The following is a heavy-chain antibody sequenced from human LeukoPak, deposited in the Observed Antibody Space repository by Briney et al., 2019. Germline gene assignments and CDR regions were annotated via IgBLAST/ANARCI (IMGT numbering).Heavy chain of an antibody. J-gene: IGHJ6*02. Sequence: GGSLRLSCAASGFSFSSYEMNWVRQAPRKGLEWVSCISSSGSTIYYADSVKGRFTISRDNAKNSLYLQMNSLRAEDTAVYYCARPESYSYGFYYYGMDVWGQGTTVTVSS. V-gene: IGHV3-48*03. CDR1: GFSFSSYE. D-gene: IGHD5-18*01. CDR3: ARPESYSYGFYYYGMDV. CDR2: ISSSGSTI.